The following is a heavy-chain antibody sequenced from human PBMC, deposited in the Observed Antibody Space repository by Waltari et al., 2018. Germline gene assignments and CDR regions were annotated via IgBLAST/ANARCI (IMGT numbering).Heavy chain of an antibody. D-gene: IGHD2-15*01. CDR3: ARGRVAPYFFDY. CDR1: GGSITGGYG. CDR2: IHGSTGNT. J-gene: IGHJ4*02. V-gene: IGHV4-59*12. Sequence: QVQLQESGPTVVKPSETLSLSCAVSGGSITGGYGWSWIRQAPGKGLEWIGNIHGSTGNTHYNPSLKGRVTISKDTSKYQFSLKLNSVTAADTAVYYCARGRVAPYFFDYWGQGILVTVSS.